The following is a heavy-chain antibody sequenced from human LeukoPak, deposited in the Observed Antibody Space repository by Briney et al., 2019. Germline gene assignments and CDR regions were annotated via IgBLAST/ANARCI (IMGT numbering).Heavy chain of an antibody. CDR2: INTNSGNP. V-gene: IGHV7-4-1*02. D-gene: IGHD6-19*01. CDR3: ARASSGWVHNWFDP. CDR1: GYTFTGYY. Sequence: AAVKVSCKASGYTFTGYYMHWVRQAPVQGLEWMGWINTNSGNPTYAQGFTGRFVFSLDTSVSTAYLQISSLKAEDTAVYYCARASSGWVHNWFDPWGQGTLVTVSS. J-gene: IGHJ5*02.